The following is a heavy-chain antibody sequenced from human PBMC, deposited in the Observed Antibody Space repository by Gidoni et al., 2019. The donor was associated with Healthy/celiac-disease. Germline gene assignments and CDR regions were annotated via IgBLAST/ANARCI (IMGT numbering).Heavy chain of an antibody. Sequence: EVQLVESGGGLVQPGGSLRLSCAASGFTFSSYWMSWVRQAPGKGLEWVANIKQDGMEKYYVESVKGRFTISRDNAKNSLYLQMNSLRAEDTAVYYCARAIYCGGDCSWPLAFDYWGQGTLVTVSS. CDR3: ARAIYCGGDCSWPLAFDY. J-gene: IGHJ4*02. D-gene: IGHD2-21*02. CDR1: GFTFSSYW. CDR2: IKQDGMEK. V-gene: IGHV3-7*01.